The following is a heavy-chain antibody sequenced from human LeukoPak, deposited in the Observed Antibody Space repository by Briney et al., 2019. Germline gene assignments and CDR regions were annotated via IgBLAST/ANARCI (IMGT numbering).Heavy chain of an antibody. J-gene: IGHJ4*02. CDR2: INWNGGST. Sequence: GGSLRLSCAASGFTFDDYGMSWVRQAPGKGLEWVSGINWNGGSTGYADSVKGRFTISRDNAKNSLYLQMNGLRAEDTALYYCARDFHDYVWGSYVVWGQGTLVTVSS. CDR3: ARDFHDYVWGSYVV. D-gene: IGHD3-16*01. V-gene: IGHV3-20*04. CDR1: GFTFDDYG.